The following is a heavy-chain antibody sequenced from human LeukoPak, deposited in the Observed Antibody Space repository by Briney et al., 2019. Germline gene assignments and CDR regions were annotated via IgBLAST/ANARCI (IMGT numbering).Heavy chain of an antibody. CDR2: IYYSGST. J-gene: IGHJ4*02. V-gene: IGHV4-30-4*01. CDR1: GGSISSGDYY. Sequence: SETLSLTCTVSGGSISSGDYYWSWIRQPPGKGLEWIGYIYYSGSTYYKPSLKSRVTISVDTSKHQFSLKLSSVTAADTAVYYCARAPYDFWSGSKFDCWGQGTLVTVSS. D-gene: IGHD3-3*01. CDR3: ARAPYDFWSGSKFDC.